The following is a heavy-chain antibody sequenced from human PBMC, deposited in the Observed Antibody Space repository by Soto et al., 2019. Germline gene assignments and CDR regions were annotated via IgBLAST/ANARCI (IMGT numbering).Heavy chain of an antibody. Sequence: QVQLVQSGAEVKKPGASVKVSCKASGYTFTSYYMHWVRQAPGQGLEWMGIINPSGGSTSYAQKFQGRVSMPRDTSTSTVYMERSSLRLEDTAVYYWARAPPHRHSGGTDYWGQGTLVTVSS. V-gene: IGHV1-46*01. CDR3: ARAPPHRHSGGTDY. CDR2: INPSGGST. CDR1: GYTFTSYY. D-gene: IGHD2-15*01. J-gene: IGHJ4*02.